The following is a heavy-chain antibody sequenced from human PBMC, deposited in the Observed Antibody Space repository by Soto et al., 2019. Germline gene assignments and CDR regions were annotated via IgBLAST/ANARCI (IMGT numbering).Heavy chain of an antibody. CDR1: GFTFSSYA. CDR2: ISGSGGST. Sequence: EVQLLESGGGLVQPGGSLRLSCAASGFTFSSYAMSWVRQAPGKGMEWDSAISGSGGSTYYADSGQGRFTISRDNSKNTMYLQMNSLRDEDMAVYYCAKAVTTQQLVRVSYYYYDGVDVWGQGTTVTVSS. J-gene: IGHJ6*02. CDR3: AKAVTTQQLVRVSYYYYDGVDV. V-gene: IGHV3-23*01. D-gene: IGHD6-13*01.